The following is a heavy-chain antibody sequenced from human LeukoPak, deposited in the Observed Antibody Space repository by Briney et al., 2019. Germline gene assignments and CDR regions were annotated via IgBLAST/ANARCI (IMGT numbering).Heavy chain of an antibody. CDR1: GFTFSSYD. CDR2: IGTAGDT. CDR3: ARAPVGEYAFDI. D-gene: IGHD1-26*01. V-gene: IGHV3-13*01. Sequence: GGPLRLSCAASGFTFSSYDMHWVRQATGKGLEWVSAIGTAGDTYYPGSVKGRFTISRENAKNSLYLQMNSLRAGDTAVYYCARAPVGEYAFDIWGQGTMVTVSS. J-gene: IGHJ3*02.